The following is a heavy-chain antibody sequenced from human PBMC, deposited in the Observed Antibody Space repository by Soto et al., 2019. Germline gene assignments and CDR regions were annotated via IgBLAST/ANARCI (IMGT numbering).Heavy chain of an antibody. CDR1: GDSINNGEYY. V-gene: IGHV4-30-4*01. Sequence: QVQLQESGPGLLKPSQTLSLTCNVSGDSINNGEYYWSWFRQPPGKGLEWIGYIYYNEVTYYNPSLKRRPTISLETSKNQFSLQLTSFTAADTAVYYCARDHTVTTGAFDIWGPGTMVTVSS. CDR2: IYYNEVT. D-gene: IGHD4-17*01. CDR3: ARDHTVTTGAFDI. J-gene: IGHJ3*02.